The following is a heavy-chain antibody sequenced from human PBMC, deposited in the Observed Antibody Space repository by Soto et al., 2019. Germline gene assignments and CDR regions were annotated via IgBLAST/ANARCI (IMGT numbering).Heavy chain of an antibody. J-gene: IGHJ4*02. CDR2: ISYDGSNQ. CDR1: GFSFPSYA. Sequence: GGSLRLSCATSGFSFPSYAMHWVRQAPGKGLEWVAVISYDGSNQYYADSVKDRFTISRDNSKNTLYLRMTSLRGDDTAVYYCARASGFSATRGYFDFWGQGTLVTVSS. V-gene: IGHV3-30-3*01. D-gene: IGHD3-10*01. CDR3: ARASGFSATRGYFDF.